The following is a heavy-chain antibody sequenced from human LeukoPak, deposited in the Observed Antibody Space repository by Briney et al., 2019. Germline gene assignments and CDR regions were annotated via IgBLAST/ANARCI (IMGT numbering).Heavy chain of an antibody. V-gene: IGHV3-74*01. CDR1: GFTFSSHW. CDR2: ISSDGSST. D-gene: IGHD6-19*01. J-gene: IGHJ4*02. CDR3: ARISLSGWVNDH. Sequence: GGSLRLSCAASGFTFSSHWMHWVRQAPGKGLVWVTRISSDGSSTSYADSVKGRFTISRDNAKNALYLQMSSLRAEDTAMYYCARISLSGWVNDHWGQGTLVTVSS.